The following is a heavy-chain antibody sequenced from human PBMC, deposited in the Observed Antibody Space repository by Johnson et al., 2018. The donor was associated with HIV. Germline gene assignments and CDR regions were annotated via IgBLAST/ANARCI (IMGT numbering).Heavy chain of an antibody. CDR1: GFTFSSYA. D-gene: IGHD2-21*01. Sequence: MQLVESGGGVVQPGRSLRLSCAASGFTFSSYAMHWVRQAPGKGLEWVAVISYDGSEDYYADSVKGRFTISRDNSNNTLYLQMNSLRAEDTAVYYCAKGPQGIATPDAFDIWGQGTMVTVSS. J-gene: IGHJ3*02. V-gene: IGHV3-30*04. CDR3: AKGPQGIATPDAFDI. CDR2: ISYDGSED.